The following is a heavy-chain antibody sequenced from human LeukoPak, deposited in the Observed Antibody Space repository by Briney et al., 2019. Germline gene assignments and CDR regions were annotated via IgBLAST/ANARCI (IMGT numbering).Heavy chain of an antibody. V-gene: IGHV4-39*07. CDR1: GDSVSSDSHY. Sequence: PSETLSLTCTVSGDSVSSDSHYWAWIRQPPGKGLEWIGSFSYSGTTYLNPSLKSRITVSVDTFTDQFSLKLNSMTAADTAVYFCATGPLDKGGFDFWGQGTLVVVST. CDR3: ATGPLDKGGFDF. CDR2: FSYSGTT. J-gene: IGHJ4*02. D-gene: IGHD1-1*01.